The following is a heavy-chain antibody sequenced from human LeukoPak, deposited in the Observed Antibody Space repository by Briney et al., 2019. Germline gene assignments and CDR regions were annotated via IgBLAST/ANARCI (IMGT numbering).Heavy chain of an antibody. CDR2: ISGSGGST. D-gene: IGHD3-3*01. V-gene: IGHV3-23*01. CDR3: AKALSITIFGVVNPFDY. Sequence: GGSLRLSCAASGFTFSSYAMSWVRQAPGKGLEWVSVISGSGGSTYYADSVKGRFTISRDNSKNTLYLQMNSLRAEDTAAYYCAKALSITIFGVVNPFDYWGQGTLVTVSS. J-gene: IGHJ4*02. CDR1: GFTFSSYA.